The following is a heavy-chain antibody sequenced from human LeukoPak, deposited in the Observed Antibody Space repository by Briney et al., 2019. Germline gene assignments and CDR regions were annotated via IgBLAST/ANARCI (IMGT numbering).Heavy chain of an antibody. J-gene: IGHJ3*02. Sequence: PSQTLSLTCTVSGGSISSGDYYWSWIRQHPGKGLEWIGYIYYSGSTYYNPSLKSRVTISVDTSKNQFSLKLSSVTAADTAVYYCARAPIVVVPAAPHDAFDIWGQGQWSPSLQ. CDR3: ARAPIVVVPAAPHDAFDI. CDR1: GGSISSGDYY. D-gene: IGHD2-2*01. CDR2: IYYSGST. V-gene: IGHV4-31*03.